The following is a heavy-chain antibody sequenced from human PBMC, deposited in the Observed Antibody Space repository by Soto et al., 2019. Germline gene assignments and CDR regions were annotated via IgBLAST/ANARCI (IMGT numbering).Heavy chain of an antibody. D-gene: IGHD5-18*01. Sequence: QVQLVESGGGVVQPGRSLRLSCAASGFTFSSYAMHWVRQAPGKGLEWVAVISYDGSNKYYADSVKGRFTISRDNSKNTLYLQMNSLRAEDTAVYYCARPCDTAMVTPFDYWGQGTLVTVSS. V-gene: IGHV3-30-3*01. CDR2: ISYDGSNK. CDR3: ARPCDTAMVTPFDY. J-gene: IGHJ4*02. CDR1: GFTFSSYA.